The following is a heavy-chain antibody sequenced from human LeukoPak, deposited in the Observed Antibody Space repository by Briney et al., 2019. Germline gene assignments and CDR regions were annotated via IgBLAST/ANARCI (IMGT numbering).Heavy chain of an antibody. CDR2: IRYDGSNK. D-gene: IGHD6-13*01. Sequence: GGSLRLSCAASGFTFSSYWMSWVRQAPGKGLEWVAFIRYDGSNKYYADSVKGRFTISRDNSKNTLYLQMNSLRAEDTAVYYCAKGRLSSSWPAGDYWGQGTLVTVSS. V-gene: IGHV3-30*02. J-gene: IGHJ4*02. CDR1: GFTFSSYW. CDR3: AKGRLSSSWPAGDY.